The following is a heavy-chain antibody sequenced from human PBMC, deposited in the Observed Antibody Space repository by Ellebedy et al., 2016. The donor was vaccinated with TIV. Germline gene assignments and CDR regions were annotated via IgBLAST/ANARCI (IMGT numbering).Heavy chain of an antibody. D-gene: IGHD6-19*01. V-gene: IGHV1-46*01. CDR3: ARVSKPDIAVAGPDY. J-gene: IGHJ4*02. Sequence: AASAKVSCKASGYTFSSHHMHWVRQAPGQGLEWMGIINPSGGSTAYAQKFQGRVTMTRDTSTSTVYMEVSSLSSEDTAVYYCARVSKPDIAVAGPDYWGQGTLVTVSS. CDR2: INPSGGST. CDR1: GYTFSSHH.